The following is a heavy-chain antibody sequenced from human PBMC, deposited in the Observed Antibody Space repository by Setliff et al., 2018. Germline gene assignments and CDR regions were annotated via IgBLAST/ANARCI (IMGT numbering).Heavy chain of an antibody. Sequence: GASVKVSCKASGYTFTTHGISWVRQAPGQGLEWMGWISTDDGDTNFAQKFQGRVTLTTDTSTGTAYMELRSLTFDDTAVYYCARDWFCSGGDCSDVFDFWGQGTMVTVSS. D-gene: IGHD2-21*02. CDR3: ARDWFCSGGDCSDVFDF. CDR2: ISTDDGDT. J-gene: IGHJ3*01. CDR1: GYTFTTHG. V-gene: IGHV1-18*01.